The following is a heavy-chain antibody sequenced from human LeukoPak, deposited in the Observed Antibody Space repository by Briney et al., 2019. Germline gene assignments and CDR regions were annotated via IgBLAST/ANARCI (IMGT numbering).Heavy chain of an antibody. CDR2: MNPNSGNT. D-gene: IGHD3-9*01. CDR3: AGGSVTYYDILTGYYQTKYYYYGMDV. V-gene: IGHV1-8*01. CDR1: GYTFTSYD. J-gene: IGHJ6*02. Sequence: ASVKVSCKASGYTFTSYDINWVRQATGQGLEWMGWMNPNSGNTGYAQKFQGRVTMTRNTSISTAYMELSSLRSEDTAVYYCAGGSVTYYDILTGYYQTKYYYYGMDVWGQGTTVTVSS.